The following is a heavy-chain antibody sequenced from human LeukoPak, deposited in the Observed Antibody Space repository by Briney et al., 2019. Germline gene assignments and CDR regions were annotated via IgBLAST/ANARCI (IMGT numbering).Heavy chain of an antibody. D-gene: IGHD1-26*01. V-gene: IGHV3-48*04. J-gene: IGHJ4*02. CDR3: ARVGATGTKFDY. CDR2: ISGSGDAT. Sequence: GGSLRLSCAASGFTFSGQCMSWVRQAPGKGLEWVSSISGSGDATFYADSEKGRFTISRDNAKNSLYLQMNSLRAEDTAVYYCARVGATGTKFDYWGQGTLVTVSS. CDR1: GFTFSGQC.